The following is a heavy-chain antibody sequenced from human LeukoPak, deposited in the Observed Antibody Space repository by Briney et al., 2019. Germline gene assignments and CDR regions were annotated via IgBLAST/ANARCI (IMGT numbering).Heavy chain of an antibody. J-gene: IGHJ3*02. D-gene: IGHD3-10*01. Sequence: GGSLRLSCAASGFTFSGSAMHWVRQASGKGLEWVGRIRSKANSYATAYAASVKGRFTISRDDSKNTAYLQMNSLKTEDTAVYYCTREFGKGHDAFDIWGQGTMVTVSS. CDR1: GFTFSGSA. CDR2: IRSKANSYAT. V-gene: IGHV3-73*01. CDR3: TREFGKGHDAFDI.